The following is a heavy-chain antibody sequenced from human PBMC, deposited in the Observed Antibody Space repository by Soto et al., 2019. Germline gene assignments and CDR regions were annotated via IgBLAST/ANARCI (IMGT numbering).Heavy chain of an antibody. Sequence: QVQLVQSGAEVKKPGASVKVSCKASGYTFMTYGMSWVRQAPGQGLEWMGWISEYNGNIKNAQTCQGRLTMTTDTSTSTAYMELRSLRSDDTAVYYGAGGVHDSSGFDALHIWGQGTMVTVSS. J-gene: IGHJ3*02. CDR1: GYTFMTYG. CDR2: ISEYNGNI. CDR3: AGGVHDSSGFDALHI. V-gene: IGHV1-18*01. D-gene: IGHD3-22*01.